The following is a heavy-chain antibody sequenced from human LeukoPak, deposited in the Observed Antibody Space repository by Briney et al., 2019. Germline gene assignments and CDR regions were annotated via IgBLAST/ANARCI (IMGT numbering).Heavy chain of an antibody. CDR1: GFTFSSYG. V-gene: IGHV3-30*02. Sequence: PGGSLRLSCAASGFTFSSYGMHWVRQAPGKGLEWVAFTRYDGSNKYYADSVKGRFTISRDNSKNTLYLQMNSLRAEDTAVYYCAKSDRRTMVRGVTIRDHAFDIWGQGTMVTVSS. D-gene: IGHD3-10*01. J-gene: IGHJ3*02. CDR3: AKSDRRTMVRGVTIRDHAFDI. CDR2: TRYDGSNK.